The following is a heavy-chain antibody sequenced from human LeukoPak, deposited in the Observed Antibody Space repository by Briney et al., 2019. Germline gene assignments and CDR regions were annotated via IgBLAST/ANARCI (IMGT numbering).Heavy chain of an antibody. CDR3: ARGRAFFD. J-gene: IGHJ4*02. Sequence: SETLSLTCAVYGGSFSGYYWNWIRQPPGKGLEWIGEINNSGSTNYNPSLKSRVTISRDASKNQFSLKLSSVTAADTAVYYCARGRAFFDWGQGTLVTVSS. D-gene: IGHD3-3*02. CDR1: GGSFSGYY. V-gene: IGHV4-34*01. CDR2: INNSGST.